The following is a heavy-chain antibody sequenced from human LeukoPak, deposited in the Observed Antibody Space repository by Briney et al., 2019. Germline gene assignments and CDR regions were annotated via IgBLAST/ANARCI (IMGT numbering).Heavy chain of an antibody. Sequence: ASVKVSCKASGYTFTSYDINWVRQATGQGLEWMGWMNPNSGGTNYAQKFQGRVTMTRDTSISTAYMELSRLRSDDTAVYYCARVDSGSYSGSLDYWGQGTLVTVSS. J-gene: IGHJ4*02. CDR3: ARVDSGSYSGSLDY. D-gene: IGHD1-26*01. CDR1: GYTFTSYD. CDR2: MNPNSGGT. V-gene: IGHV1-2*02.